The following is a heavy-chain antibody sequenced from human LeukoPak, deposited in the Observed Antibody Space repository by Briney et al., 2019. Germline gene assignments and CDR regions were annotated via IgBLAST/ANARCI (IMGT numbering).Heavy chain of an antibody. J-gene: IGHJ4*02. Sequence: ASVKVSCKASGYTFTSYYMHWVRQAPGQGLEWMGIINPSGGSTSYVQKFQGRVTMTRDTSTSTVYMELSSLRSDDTAVYYCATSSGYSHTWGAFDFWGQGALVTVSS. CDR2: INPSGGST. CDR3: ATSSGYSHTWGAFDF. CDR1: GYTFTSYY. D-gene: IGHD5-18*01. V-gene: IGHV1-46*01.